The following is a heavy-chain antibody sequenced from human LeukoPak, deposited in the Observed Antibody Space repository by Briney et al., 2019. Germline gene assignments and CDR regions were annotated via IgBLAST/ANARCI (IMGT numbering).Heavy chain of an antibody. V-gene: IGHV3-7*01. J-gene: IGHJ4*02. CDR3: ATGGVLRGYWAH. CDR1: GFTFSRST. CDR2: MKEDGSEI. Sequence: GGSLRLSCVVSGFTFSRSTMTWVRQAPGKGPEWVAKMKEDGSEIYYMDSVKGRFTISRDNARNELYLQMNSLRAEDTAVYYCATGGVLRGYWAHWSQGALVTVSS. D-gene: IGHD2-15*01.